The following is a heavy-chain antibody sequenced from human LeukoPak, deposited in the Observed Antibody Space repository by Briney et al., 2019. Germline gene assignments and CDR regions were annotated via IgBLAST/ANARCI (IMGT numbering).Heavy chain of an antibody. D-gene: IGHD6-19*01. CDR1: GASISGVG. Sequence: PAETLSLTCTDSGASISGVGWGCSRQPPGKELEWIGFIYYSGSANYNPSLKSRVTMSVDMSKNHFSLKLSSVTAADTAFYYCARDRDSSGWFDYWGQGALVPVSS. J-gene: IGHJ4*02. V-gene: IGHV4-59*01. CDR2: IYYSGSA. CDR3: ARDRDSSGWFDY.